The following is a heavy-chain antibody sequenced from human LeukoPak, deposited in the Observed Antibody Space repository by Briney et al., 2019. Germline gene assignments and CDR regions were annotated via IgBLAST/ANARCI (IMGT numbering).Heavy chain of an antibody. V-gene: IGHV1-2*06. D-gene: IGHD3-3*01. J-gene: IGHJ6*02. CDR3: ARVEYDFWSGYPYYYYYGMDV. CDR2: INPNSGGT. Sequence: ASVKVSCKASGYTFTGYYMHWVRQAPGQGLERMGRINPNSGGTNYAQKFQGRVTMTRDTSISTAYMELSRLRSDDTAVYYCARVEYDFWSGYPYYYYYGMDVWGQGTTVTVSS. CDR1: GYTFTGYY.